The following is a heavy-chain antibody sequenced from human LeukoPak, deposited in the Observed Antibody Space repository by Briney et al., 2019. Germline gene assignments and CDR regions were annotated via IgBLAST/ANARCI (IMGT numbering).Heavy chain of an antibody. D-gene: IGHD3-3*01. Sequence: GASVKVSCKASGYTFTSYGISWVRQAPGQGLEWMGWISAYNGNTNYAQKLQGRVTMTTDTSTSTAYMELRSLRSDDTAVYYCARGVITILGVVITLLDYWGQGTLVTVSS. CDR3: ARGVITILGVVITLLDY. CDR2: ISAYNGNT. J-gene: IGHJ4*02. CDR1: GYTFTSYG. V-gene: IGHV1-18*01.